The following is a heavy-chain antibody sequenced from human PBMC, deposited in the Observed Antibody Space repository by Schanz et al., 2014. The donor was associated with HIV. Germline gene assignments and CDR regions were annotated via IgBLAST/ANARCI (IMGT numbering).Heavy chain of an antibody. D-gene: IGHD6-19*01. J-gene: IGHJ3*02. V-gene: IGHV3-NL1*01. CDR2: IGSGGGRR. CDR3: ARSPDWAGTDAFDI. CDR1: RFTFSSYG. Sequence: QVQLVESGGGVVQPGRSLRLSCAASRFTFSSYGMHWVRQAPGKGLEWVSLIGSGGGRRYYADSVKGRFTISRDNSKNTVYLQMNSLRAEDTAVYYCARSPDWAGTDAFDIWGQGTMVTVS.